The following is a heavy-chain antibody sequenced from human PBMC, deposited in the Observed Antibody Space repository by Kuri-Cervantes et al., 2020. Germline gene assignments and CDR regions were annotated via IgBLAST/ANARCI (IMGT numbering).Heavy chain of an antibody. CDR3: ARASRGYSYGYHY. CDR1: GGPFSGYY. D-gene: IGHD5-18*01. V-gene: IGHV4-34*01. J-gene: IGHJ4*02. Sequence: SQTLSLTCAVYGGPFSGYYWSWIRQPPGKGLEWIGEINHSGSTNYNPSLKSRVTISVDTSKNQFSLKLSSVTAADTAVYYCARASRGYSYGYHYWGQGTLVTVSS. CDR2: INHSGST.